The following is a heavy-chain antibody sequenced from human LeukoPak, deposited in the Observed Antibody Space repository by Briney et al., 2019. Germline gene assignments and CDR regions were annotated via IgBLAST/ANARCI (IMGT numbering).Heavy chain of an antibody. CDR2: ISSSSSYI. J-gene: IGHJ6*03. Sequence: PGGSLRLSCAASGFTFSSYSMNWVRQAPGKGLEWVSSISSSSSYIYYADSVKGRFTISRDNAKNSLYLQMNSLRAEDTAVYYCARSVAVDYYYYYMDVWGKGTTVTVSS. CDR3: ARSVAVDYYYYYMDV. D-gene: IGHD6-19*01. V-gene: IGHV3-21*01. CDR1: GFTFSSYS.